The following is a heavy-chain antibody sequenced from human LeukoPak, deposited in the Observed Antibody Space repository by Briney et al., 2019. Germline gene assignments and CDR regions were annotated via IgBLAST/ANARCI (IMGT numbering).Heavy chain of an antibody. J-gene: IGHJ4*02. CDR1: GYTFTSYG. D-gene: IGHD7-27*01. CDR3: ARHNRANWDLVRAGKFDY. CDR2: ISAYNGNT. Sequence: GASVKVSCKASGYTFTSYGISWVRQAPGQGLEWMGWISAYNGNTNYAQKLQGRVTMTTDTSTSTAYMELRSLRSDDTAVYYCARHNRANWDLVRAGKFDYWGQGTLVTVSS. V-gene: IGHV1-18*01.